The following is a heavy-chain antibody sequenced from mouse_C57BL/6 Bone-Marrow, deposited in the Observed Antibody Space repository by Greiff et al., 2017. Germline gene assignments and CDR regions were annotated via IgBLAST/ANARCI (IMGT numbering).Heavy chain of an antibody. Sequence: EVQLQQSGPELVKPGASVKISCKASGYSFTDYNMHWVKQSHGKSLEWIGYINPNNGGTSYNQKFKGKATLTVNKSSSTAYMELRSLTSEDSAVYYCARGPYYYALYYFDYWGQGTTLTVSS. V-gene: IGHV1-22*01. CDR3: ARGPYYYALYYFDY. CDR1: GYSFTDYN. CDR2: INPNNGGT. J-gene: IGHJ2*01. D-gene: IGHD1-1*01.